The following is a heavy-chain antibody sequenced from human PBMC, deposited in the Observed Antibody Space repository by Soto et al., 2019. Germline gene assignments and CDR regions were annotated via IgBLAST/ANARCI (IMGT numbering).Heavy chain of an antibody. D-gene: IGHD5-12*01. CDR2: IYYSGST. V-gene: IGHV4-31*03. Sequence: QVQLQESGPGLVKPSQTLSLTCTVSGGSISSGGYYWSWIRQHPGKGLEWIGYIYYSGSTYYNPSLKSRVTISVDTYKNQFSLKLSSVTAADTAVYYCVRRRDGYNGPVFDYWGQGTLVTVSS. J-gene: IGHJ4*02. CDR3: VRRRDGYNGPVFDY. CDR1: GGSISSGGYY.